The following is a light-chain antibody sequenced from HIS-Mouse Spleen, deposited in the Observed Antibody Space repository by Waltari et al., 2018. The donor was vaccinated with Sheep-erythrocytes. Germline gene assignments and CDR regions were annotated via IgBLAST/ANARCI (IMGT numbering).Light chain of an antibody. Sequence: SYELTQPPSVSVSPGQTASITCPGDKLGDKYACWYQQKPGHSPVLVIYQESKRPSGIPERFPGSNSGNTATLTISGTQAMDEADYYCQAWDSSTVVFGGGTKLTVL. V-gene: IGLV3-1*01. J-gene: IGLJ2*01. CDR1: KLGDKY. CDR2: QES. CDR3: QAWDSSTVV.